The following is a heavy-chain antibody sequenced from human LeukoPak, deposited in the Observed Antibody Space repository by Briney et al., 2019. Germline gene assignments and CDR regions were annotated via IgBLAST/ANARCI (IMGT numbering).Heavy chain of an antibody. CDR3: ARGFGGVTAGYY. CDR2: IYSGGST. V-gene: IGHV3-53*01. D-gene: IGHD3-16*01. Sequence: GGSLRLSCAASGFAVSSIYMSWVRQAPGKGLEWVSVIYSGGSTYYADSVKGRFTISRDNSKNTLYLQMSSLRADDTAVYYCARGFGGVTAGYYWGQGTLVTVSS. CDR1: GFAVSSIY. J-gene: IGHJ4*02.